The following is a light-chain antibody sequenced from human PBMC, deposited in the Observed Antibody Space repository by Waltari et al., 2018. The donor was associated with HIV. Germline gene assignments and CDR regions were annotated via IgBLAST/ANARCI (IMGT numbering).Light chain of an antibody. CDR2: RNN. CDR1: SSNIGRNY. CDR3: AAWDDSLSGLV. V-gene: IGLV1-47*01. J-gene: IGLJ3*02. Sequence: QSVLTQPSSASGTPGQRVTISCSGSSSNIGRNYVYWYQQLPGTAPKRLIYRNNQRPSGVPDRFSGSKSGTSASLAISGLRSEDEADYYCAAWDDSLSGLVFGGGTKLTVL.